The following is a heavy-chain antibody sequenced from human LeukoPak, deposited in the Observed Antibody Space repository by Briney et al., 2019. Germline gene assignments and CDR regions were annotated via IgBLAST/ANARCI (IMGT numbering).Heavy chain of an antibody. D-gene: IGHD2-2*01. CDR2: ISHDGVDK. CDR1: GFTFDTYG. Sequence: PGGSLRLSCAASGFTFDTYGMHWVRQAPGKGLEWVAVISHDGVDKYHADSVKGRFTISRDNSKNTVSLQVNSLRAEDTAAYYCAKGGYCSATRCYVGKGMDDWGQGTLVTVSS. V-gene: IGHV3-30*18. CDR3: AKGGYCSATRCYVGKGMDD. J-gene: IGHJ4*02.